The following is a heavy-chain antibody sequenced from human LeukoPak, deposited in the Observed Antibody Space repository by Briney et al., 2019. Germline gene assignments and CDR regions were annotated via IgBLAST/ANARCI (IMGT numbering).Heavy chain of an antibody. CDR3: ARDAQTVTTAIQFDY. V-gene: IGHV1-46*01. D-gene: IGHD4-11*01. J-gene: IGHJ4*02. CDR2: INPSGGSA. Sequence: ASEKVSCKASGYTFTSYYMHWVRQAPGQGLEWMGIINPSGGSASYAQKFQGRVTMTRDMSTSTVYMELSSLRSEDTAVYYCARDAQTVTTAIQFDYWGQGTLVTVSS. CDR1: GYTFTSYY.